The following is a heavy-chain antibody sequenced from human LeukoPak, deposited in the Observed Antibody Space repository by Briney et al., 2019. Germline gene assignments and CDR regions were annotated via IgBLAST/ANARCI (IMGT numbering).Heavy chain of an antibody. Sequence: SETLSLTRTVSGGSISSSSHYWGWIRQPPGKGLEWIGNIFYKGDTYYNPSLKSRVTISVDTSKNQFSLKLSSVTASDTAMYYCTRGRGDGGSFDIWGQGTMVTVSS. CDR2: IFYKGDT. J-gene: IGHJ3*02. V-gene: IGHV4-39*07. CDR3: TRGRGDGGSFDI. CDR1: GGSISSSSHY. D-gene: IGHD3-10*01.